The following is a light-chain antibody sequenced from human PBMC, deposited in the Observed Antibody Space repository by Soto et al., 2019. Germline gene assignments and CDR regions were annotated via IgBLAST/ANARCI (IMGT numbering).Light chain of an antibody. V-gene: IGLV2-8*01. Sequence: QSALTQPPSASGSPGQSVTISCTGTSSDVGGYNYVSWYLQHPGKAPKLMIYDVNKRPSGVPDRFSGSKSGNTASLTVSGLQAEDEADYYCSSYAGSNRGVFGGGTKLTFL. CDR2: DVN. CDR3: SSYAGSNRGV. J-gene: IGLJ3*02. CDR1: SSDVGGYNY.